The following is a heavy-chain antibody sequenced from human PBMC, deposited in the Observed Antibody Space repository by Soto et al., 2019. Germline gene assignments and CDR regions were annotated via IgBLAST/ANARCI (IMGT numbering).Heavy chain of an antibody. V-gene: IGHV1-46*03. Sequence: QVVQSGAEVRKPGASVKVSCKASGYSFTTYYIHWFRQAPGQGLEWMAIINPNGGTTNYAQKFQGRVTVTRDMSASAVYMELSSLGSDDTAVYYCAAFCSGGGCPPGPWNWGRGTMVTVSS. J-gene: IGHJ3*01. CDR2: INPNGGTT. CDR3: AAFCSGGGCPPGPWN. D-gene: IGHD2-15*01. CDR1: GYSFTTYY.